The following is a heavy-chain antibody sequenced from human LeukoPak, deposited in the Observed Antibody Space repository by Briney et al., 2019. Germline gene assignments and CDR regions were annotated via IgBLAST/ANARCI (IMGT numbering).Heavy chain of an antibody. J-gene: IGHJ5*02. CDR2: INHSGSS. D-gene: IGHD5-18*01. CDR3: APRGDIEHSYVYGRWFVP. CDR1: GGSFSAYY. Sequence: SETLSLTCAVSGGSFSAYYWTWIRQAPGKGLEWIGAINHSGSSTYNSSLRSRVTISVDTYYKHLSLRLSSVTAADTAVYYCAPRGDIEHSYVYGRWFVPWGQGARVTVSS. V-gene: IGHV4-34*01.